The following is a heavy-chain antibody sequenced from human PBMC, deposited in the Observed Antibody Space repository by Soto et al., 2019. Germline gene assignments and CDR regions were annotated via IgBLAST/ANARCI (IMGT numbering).Heavy chain of an antibody. CDR3: ARGRSSPNFDP. CDR1: GGTFTNYV. V-gene: IGHV1-69*01. D-gene: IGHD6-6*01. Sequence: QVQLGQSGAEVRKPGSSGKVSCKISGGTFTNYVSSWLRQAPGQGLEWMGGLTPIFGAVNLAQKFNGRGTITADESTSTVNMELSRLTSEDTAVYYCARGRSSPNFDPWGHGTLVTVSP. J-gene: IGHJ5*02. CDR2: LTPIFGAV.